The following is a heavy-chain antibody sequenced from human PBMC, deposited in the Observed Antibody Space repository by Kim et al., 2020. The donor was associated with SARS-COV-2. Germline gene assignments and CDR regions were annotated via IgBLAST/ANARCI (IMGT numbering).Heavy chain of an antibody. J-gene: IGHJ4*02. CDR3: GKAGRGDILTGYYSTR. CDR2: ISGSGGST. V-gene: IGHV3-23*01. D-gene: IGHD3-9*01. CDR1: GFTFSSYA. Sequence: GGSLRLSCAASGFTFSSYAMSWVRQAPGKGLEWVSAISGSGGSTYYADSLKGRFTISRDNSQNTLYLQMNSLRAEDTAVYYCGKAGRGDILTGYYSTRWGQGTLVTVSS.